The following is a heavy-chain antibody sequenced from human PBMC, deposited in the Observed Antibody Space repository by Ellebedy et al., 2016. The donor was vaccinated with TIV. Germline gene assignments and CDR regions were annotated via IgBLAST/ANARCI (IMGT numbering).Heavy chain of an antibody. V-gene: IGHV1-46*01. CDR1: GYNFTKYY. CDR3: TCLQLGIADYFDY. CDR2: INPSGGST. J-gene: IGHJ4*02. Sequence: ASVKVSCKASGYNFTKYYMHWVRQAPGQGLEWMGMINPSGGSTSYAQKFQGRVTITRDTSTSTVYMELSSLRSEDTAVYYCTCLQLGIADYFDYWGQGALVTVSS. D-gene: IGHD6-13*01.